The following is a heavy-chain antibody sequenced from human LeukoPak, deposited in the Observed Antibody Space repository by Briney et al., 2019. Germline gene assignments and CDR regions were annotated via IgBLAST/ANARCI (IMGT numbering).Heavy chain of an antibody. CDR2: INWKTGNG. CDR3: TRRAARWQFDL. Sequence: PGRSLRLSCAVSGFNFDDYAMHWVRQAPGRGLEWVSGINWKTGNGIYADSVEGRFTISRDNAKNSLYLQMSSLRAEDTALYYCTRRAARWQFDLWGRGTLLTVSS. D-gene: IGHD5-24*01. J-gene: IGHJ2*01. CDR1: GFNFDDYA. V-gene: IGHV3-9*01.